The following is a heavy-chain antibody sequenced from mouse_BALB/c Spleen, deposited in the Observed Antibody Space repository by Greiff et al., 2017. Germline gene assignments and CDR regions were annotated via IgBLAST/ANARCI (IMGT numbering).Heavy chain of an antibody. CDR1: GYTFTSYY. D-gene: IGHD2-1*01. J-gene: IGHJ3*01. CDR3: TRQGYGNYFAY. V-gene: IGHV1S81*02. CDR2: INPSNGGT. Sequence: VQLQQSGAELVKPGASVKLSCKASGYTFTSYYMYWVKQRPGQGLEWIGEINPSNGGTNFNEKFKSKATLTVDKSSSTAYMQLSSLTSEDSAVYYCTRQGYGNYFAYWGQGTLVTVSA.